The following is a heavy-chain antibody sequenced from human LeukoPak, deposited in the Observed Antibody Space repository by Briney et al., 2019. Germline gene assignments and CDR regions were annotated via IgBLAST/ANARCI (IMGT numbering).Heavy chain of an antibody. Sequence: GGSLRLSCAASGFTFSSYGMHWVRQAPGKGLEWVAVISYDGSNKYYADSVKGRFTISRDNSKNTLYLQMNSLRAEDTAVYYCAREAGDILTGPYYYYYMDVWGKGTTVTVSS. CDR1: GFTFSSYG. D-gene: IGHD3-9*01. J-gene: IGHJ6*03. CDR2: ISYDGSNK. V-gene: IGHV3-30*03. CDR3: AREAGDILTGPYYYYYMDV.